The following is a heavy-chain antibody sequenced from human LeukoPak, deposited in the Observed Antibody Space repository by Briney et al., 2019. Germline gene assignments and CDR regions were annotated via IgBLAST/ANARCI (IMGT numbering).Heavy chain of an antibody. Sequence: GGSLRLSCAASGFTVSSNYMSWVRQAPGKGLEWVSVTYSNGRTYYADSVKGRFTISRDISKNTLYLQMNSLRAEDTAMYYCARGAYDILTGYNYYYYMDVWGKGTTVTISS. CDR2: TYSNGRT. D-gene: IGHD3-9*01. J-gene: IGHJ6*03. CDR1: GFTVSSNY. V-gene: IGHV3-53*01. CDR3: ARGAYDILTGYNYYYYMDV.